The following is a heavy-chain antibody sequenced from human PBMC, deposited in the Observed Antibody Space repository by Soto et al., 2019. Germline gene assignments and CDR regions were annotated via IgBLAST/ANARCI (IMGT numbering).Heavy chain of an antibody. D-gene: IGHD4-4*01. CDR1: GFSFNSYA. J-gene: IGHJ4*02. CDR2: LSARGGSS. Sequence: EVQLLESGGGLVQPGGSLRLTCAASGFSFNSYAMDWVRQAPGKGLEWVSVLSARGGSSYFADSVEGRFTISGDNSKNVLSLEMNILRVDYTATYFCAKGSIAYSASVDSWGQGLLV. CDR3: AKGSIAYSASVDS. V-gene: IGHV3-23*01.